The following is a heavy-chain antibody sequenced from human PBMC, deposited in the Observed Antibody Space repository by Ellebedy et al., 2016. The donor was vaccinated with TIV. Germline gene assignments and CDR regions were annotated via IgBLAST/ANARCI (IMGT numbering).Heavy chain of an antibody. CDR1: AFVSSTCA. J-gene: IGHJ4*02. Sequence: GESLKISCAASAFVSSTCAKSWVRQAPGKGLEWVPPIFRDGGTIYYADSVKGRFTISRDNSKDTLSLKINSLRAEDTAVYYCAKLAGGHSWYFDYWGQGTLVPVSS. D-gene: IGHD3-10*01. CDR3: AKLAGGHSWYFDY. CDR2: IFRDGGTI. V-gene: IGHV3-23*01.